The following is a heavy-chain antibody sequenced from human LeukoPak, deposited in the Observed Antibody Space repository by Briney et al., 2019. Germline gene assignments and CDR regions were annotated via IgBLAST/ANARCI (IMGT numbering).Heavy chain of an antibody. CDR3: ARPYCSGSSCYSGNWLDP. D-gene: IGHD2-15*01. CDR1: GFIFSNYN. CDR2: INSDGSST. Sequence: GGSLRLSCAASGFIFSNYNMNWVRQAPGKGLVWVSRINSDGSSTNYADSVKGRFTISRDNAKNTLYLQMNSLRAEDTAVYYCARPYCSGSSCYSGNWLDPWGQGTLVTVSS. J-gene: IGHJ5*02. V-gene: IGHV3-74*01.